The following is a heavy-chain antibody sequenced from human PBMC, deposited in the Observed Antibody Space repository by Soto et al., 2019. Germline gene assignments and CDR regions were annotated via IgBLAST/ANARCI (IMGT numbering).Heavy chain of an antibody. V-gene: IGHV3-23*01. J-gene: IGHJ4*02. Sequence: EVHLLQSGGGLVQPGGSLRLSCAASGFTFSSYAMNWVRQAPGKGLEWVSTISGSGTNTYHADSVEGRFTISRDNSRNTLYLQMNSLRAEDTAIYYCAKKVLRETTEDYWGHVAEAVDSWGRGTLVTVFS. CDR1: GFTFSSYA. CDR3: AKKVLRETTEDYWGHVAEAVDS. D-gene: IGHD6-19*01. CDR2: ISGSGTNT.